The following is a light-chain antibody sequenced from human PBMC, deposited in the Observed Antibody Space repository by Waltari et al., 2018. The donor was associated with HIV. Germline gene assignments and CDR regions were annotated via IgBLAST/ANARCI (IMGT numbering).Light chain of an antibody. CDR2: GAS. CDR1: QSVSSSY. J-gene: IGKJ1*01. CDR3: QQYGSSPRT. Sequence: DIVLTQSPGTLSLSPGERATLSCRASQSVSSSYLAWYQQKPGQAPRPPIYGASSRATGIPDRFSGSGSGTDFTLTISRLEPEDFAVYYCQQYGSSPRTFGQGTKVEIK. V-gene: IGKV3-20*01.